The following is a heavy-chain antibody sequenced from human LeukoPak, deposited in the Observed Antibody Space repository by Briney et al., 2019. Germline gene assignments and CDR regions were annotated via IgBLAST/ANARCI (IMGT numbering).Heavy chain of an antibody. V-gene: IGHV3-7*01. D-gene: IGHD3-16*01. CDR1: GFAFSRSW. J-gene: IGHJ5*02. Sequence: GGPLRLSCVASGFAFSRSWMSWVRQAPGKGLEWVGNIQPDGSEQYPVDSVKGRFTISRDNSRNSLSLQMSSLRVEDTAVYYCASQSFARFDPWGQGTLVTVSS. CDR2: IQPDGSEQ. CDR3: ASQSFARFDP.